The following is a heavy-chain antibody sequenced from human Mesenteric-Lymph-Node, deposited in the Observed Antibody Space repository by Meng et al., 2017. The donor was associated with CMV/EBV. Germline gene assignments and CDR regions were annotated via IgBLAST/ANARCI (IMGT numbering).Heavy chain of an antibody. Sequence: SVKVSCKASGGTFRRYAINWVRQAPGQGLEWMGGIIPILGIANYAQKFQGRVTITADKSTSTAYMELSSLRSEDTAVYYCARASGDRSAFDIWGQGTMVTVSS. D-gene: IGHD3-10*01. V-gene: IGHV1-69*10. CDR1: GGTFRRYA. CDR2: IIPILGIA. CDR3: ARASGDRSAFDI. J-gene: IGHJ3*02.